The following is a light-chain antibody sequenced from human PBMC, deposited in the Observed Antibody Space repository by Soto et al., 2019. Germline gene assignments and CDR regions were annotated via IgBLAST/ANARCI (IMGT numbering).Light chain of an antibody. J-gene: IGKJ1*01. CDR3: QHYGSSTRT. V-gene: IGKV3-20*01. CDR2: GAS. Sequence: EIVLTQSPATLSVSPGERATLSCRASQSVSSNLAWYQQKPGQDPRLLIYGASSRATGIPDRFSGSGSGTDFNLTISRLDTEDFAVYLCQHYGSSTRTFGQGTKLDIK. CDR1: QSVSSN.